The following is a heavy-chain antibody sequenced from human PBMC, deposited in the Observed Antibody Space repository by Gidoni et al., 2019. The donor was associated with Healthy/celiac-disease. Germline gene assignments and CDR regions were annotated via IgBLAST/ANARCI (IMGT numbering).Heavy chain of an antibody. CDR2: ISGSGGST. J-gene: IGHJ4*02. CDR3: AKDQAVGYSYGFDY. Sequence: EVQLLESGGGLVQPGGSLRLYCGASGFNVSSYAMSWVRQAPGKGLEWVSAISGSGGSTYYADSVKGRFTISRDNSKNTLYLQMNSLRAEDTAVYYCAKDQAVGYSYGFDYWGQGTLVTVSS. D-gene: IGHD5-18*01. V-gene: IGHV3-23*01. CDR1: GFNVSSYA.